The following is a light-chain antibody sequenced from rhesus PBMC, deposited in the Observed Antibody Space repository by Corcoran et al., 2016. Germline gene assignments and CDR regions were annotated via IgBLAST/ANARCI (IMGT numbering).Light chain of an antibody. V-gene: IGKV1-38*01. CDR1: QDISSY. J-gene: IGKJ4*01. CDR3: QQRNSYPLT. Sequence: DIQLTQSPSSLSASIGDRVTITCRASQDISSYLDWFQQKPGKAPKLLIYGASNLQRGVPSRFRGSGSGTDFTLTISSLQPEDFAVYYCQQRNSYPLTFGGGTKVEIK. CDR2: GAS.